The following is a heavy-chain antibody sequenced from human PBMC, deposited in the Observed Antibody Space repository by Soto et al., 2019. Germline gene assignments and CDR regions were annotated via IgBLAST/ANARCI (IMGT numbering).Heavy chain of an antibody. CDR2: ISGSGGST. D-gene: IGHD3-3*01. CDR3: ARGLMQRYYDFWSGYST. Sequence: GGSLRLSCAASGFTFSSYAMSWVRQAPGKGLEWVSAISGSGGSTYYADSVKGRFTISRDNSKNTLYLQMNSLRAEDTAVYYCARGLMQRYYDFWSGYSTWGQGTLVTVSS. CDR1: GFTFSSYA. J-gene: IGHJ5*02. V-gene: IGHV3-23*01.